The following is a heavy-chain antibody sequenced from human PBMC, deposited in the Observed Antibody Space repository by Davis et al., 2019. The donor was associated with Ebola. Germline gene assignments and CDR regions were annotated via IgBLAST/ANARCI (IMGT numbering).Heavy chain of an antibody. CDR2: TQNSGSP. J-gene: IGHJ4*02. D-gene: IGHD4-23*01. Sequence: MPSETLSLTCSVSGGSISSYYWSWIRQPPGKGLEWVGCTQNSGSPIYNPSLKSRVTLSVDRPTNQFSLKLTSVTAADTAVYYCARGDYAGSSFDYWGQGTLVTVSS. CDR3: ARGDYAGSSFDY. CDR1: GGSISSYY. V-gene: IGHV4-4*09.